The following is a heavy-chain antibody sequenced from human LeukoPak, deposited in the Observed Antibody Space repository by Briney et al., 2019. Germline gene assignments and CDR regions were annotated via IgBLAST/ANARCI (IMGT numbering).Heavy chain of an antibody. J-gene: IGHJ4*02. Sequence: GGSLRLSCAASGFPFSTCGIHWVRQAPGRGLEWVAFIRYDGGNRYYADSVKGRFTISRDTSKNTLFLQMNSLRAEDTAVYYCAKDLVRTDFWSANVDYWGQGTLVTVPS. V-gene: IGHV3-30*02. CDR3: AKDLVRTDFWSANVDY. CDR1: GFPFSTCG. CDR2: IRYDGGNR. D-gene: IGHD3-3*01.